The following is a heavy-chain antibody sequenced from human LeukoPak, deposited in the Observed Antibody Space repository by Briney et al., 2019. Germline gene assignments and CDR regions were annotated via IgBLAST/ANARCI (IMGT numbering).Heavy chain of an antibody. J-gene: IGHJ4*02. V-gene: IGHV3-74*01. D-gene: IGHD3-22*01. CDR1: GITFTAYW. CDR2: TNRDDSIT. CDR3: ARSHNYYDNSGYLY. Sequence: GGSLRLSCAASGITFTAYWMHWVRQTPGKGLVWVARTNRDDSITDYADSVKGRFTISRDNAKNTLYLQMNSLSAEDSAVYHCARSHNYYDNSGYLYWGQGTLVTVSS.